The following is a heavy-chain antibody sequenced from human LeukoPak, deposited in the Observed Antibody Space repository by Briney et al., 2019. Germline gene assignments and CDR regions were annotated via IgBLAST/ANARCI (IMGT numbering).Heavy chain of an antibody. Sequence: GASVKVSCKASGGTFSSYAISWVRQAPGQGLEWMGGIIPIFGTANYAQKFQGRVTITRDTSASTAYMELSSLRSEDTAVYYCATAPDIVVVVAAPASYYYYGMDVWGQGTTVTVSS. CDR3: ATAPDIVVVVAAPASYYYYGMDV. J-gene: IGHJ6*02. CDR2: IIPIFGTA. V-gene: IGHV1-69*05. D-gene: IGHD2-15*01. CDR1: GGTFSSYA.